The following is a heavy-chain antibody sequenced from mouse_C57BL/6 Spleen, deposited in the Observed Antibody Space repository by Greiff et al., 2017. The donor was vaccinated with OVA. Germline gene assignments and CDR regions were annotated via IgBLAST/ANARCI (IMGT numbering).Heavy chain of an antibody. CDR2: IYPGGGYT. J-gene: IGHJ4*01. V-gene: IGHV1-63*01. Sequence: VQLQQSGAELVRPGTSVKMSCKASGYTFTNYWIGWAKQRPGHGLEWIGDIYPGGGYTNYNEKFKGKATLAAEKSSSTAYMQFSSLTSEDSAIYYCARSGGYDHYYAMDYWGQGTSVTVSS. CDR3: ARSGGYDHYYAMDY. D-gene: IGHD2-2*01. CDR1: GYTFTNYW.